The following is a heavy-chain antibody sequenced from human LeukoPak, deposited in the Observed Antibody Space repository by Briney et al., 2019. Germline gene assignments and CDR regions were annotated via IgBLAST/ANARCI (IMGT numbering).Heavy chain of an antibody. CDR2: ISSSGSTI. Sequence: PGGSLRLSCAASGFTFSSYEMNWVRQAPGKGLEWVSYISSSGSTIYYADSVKGRFTISRDNSKNTLYLQMNSLRAEDTAVYYCARDDYDFWSGYYKTNCFDYWGQGTLVTVSS. CDR1: GFTFSSYE. D-gene: IGHD3-3*01. V-gene: IGHV3-48*03. J-gene: IGHJ4*02. CDR3: ARDDYDFWSGYYKTNCFDY.